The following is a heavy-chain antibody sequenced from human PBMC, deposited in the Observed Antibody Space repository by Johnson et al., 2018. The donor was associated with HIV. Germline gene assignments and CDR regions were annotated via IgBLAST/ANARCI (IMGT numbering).Heavy chain of an antibody. D-gene: IGHD3-3*01. CDR2: ISGSGGST. V-gene: IGHV3-23*04. CDR3: AKEGNTYYDFWSGLNAFDV. Sequence: VQLVESGGGLVQPGGSLRLSCAASGFTFSSYAMSWVRQAPGKGLEWVSAISGSGGSTYYADSVKGRFTVSRDNSKNTLYLQINNLRAEDTAVYYCAKEGNTYYDFWSGLNAFDVWGQGTMVTV. CDR1: GFTFSSYA. J-gene: IGHJ3*01.